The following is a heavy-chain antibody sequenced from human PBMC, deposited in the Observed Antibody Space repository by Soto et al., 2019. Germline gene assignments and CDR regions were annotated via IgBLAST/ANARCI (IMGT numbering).Heavy chain of an antibody. CDR1: GFTFSSYA. J-gene: IGHJ4*02. CDR2: ISGSGGST. D-gene: IGHD3-10*01. Sequence: GGSLRLSCAASGFTFSSYAMSWVRQAPGKGLEWVSAISGSGGSTYYADSGKGRFTISRDNSKNTLYLQMNSLRAEDTAVYYCANLDEEWFGEFFDYWGQGTLVTVSS. V-gene: IGHV3-23*01. CDR3: ANLDEEWFGEFFDY.